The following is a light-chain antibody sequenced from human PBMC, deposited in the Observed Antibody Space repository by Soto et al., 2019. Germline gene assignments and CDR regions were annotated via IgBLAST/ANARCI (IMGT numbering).Light chain of an antibody. V-gene: IGKV3-20*01. CDR1: QSVSSSY. CDR3: QQYGGSPT. CDR2: GAS. J-gene: IGKJ4*01. Sequence: EIVLTQSPGTLSLSPGERATLSCRASQSVSSSYVAWYQQKPGQAPRLLTYGASSRAIGIPDRFSGSGSGTDFTLTISRLEPEDFAVYYCQQYGGSPTFGGGTKVEIK.